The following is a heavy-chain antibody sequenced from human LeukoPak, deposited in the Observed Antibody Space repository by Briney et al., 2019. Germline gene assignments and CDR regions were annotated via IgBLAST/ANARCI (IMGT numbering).Heavy chain of an antibody. CDR1: GFSFSSYG. Sequence: QTGGSLRLSCAASGFSFSSYGMHWVRQAPGEGLDWVALIRNDGSNEWYADSVKGRFTISRDNSENTLYLQMNSLTGEDTAVYYCVADFDYWGQGTLVSVST. J-gene: IGHJ4*02. CDR3: VADFDY. V-gene: IGHV3-30*02. CDR2: IRNDGSNE.